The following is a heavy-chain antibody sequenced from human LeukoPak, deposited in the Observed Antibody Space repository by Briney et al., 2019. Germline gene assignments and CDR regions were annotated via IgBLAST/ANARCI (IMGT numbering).Heavy chain of an antibody. CDR3: AKGRGCSGGSCPNWFDP. CDR2: ISYDGSNK. J-gene: IGHJ5*02. CDR1: GFTFSSYG. D-gene: IGHD2-15*01. V-gene: IGHV3-30*18. Sequence: PERSLRLSCAASGFTFSSYGMHWVRQAPGKGLEWVAVISYDGSNKYYADSVKGRFTISRDNSKNTLYLQMDSLRAEDTAVYYCAKGRGCSGGSCPNWFDPWGQGTLVTVSS.